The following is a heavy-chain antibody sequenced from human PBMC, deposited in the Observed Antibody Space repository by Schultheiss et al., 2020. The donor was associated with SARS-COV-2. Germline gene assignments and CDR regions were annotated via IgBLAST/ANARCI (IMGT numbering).Heavy chain of an antibody. Sequence: GGSLRLSCAASGFTFSSYGMHWVRQAPGKGLEWVAVIWYDGSNKYYADSVKGRFTISRDNSKNTLYLQMNSLKSDDTAVYYCARDEYPVRYWGQGTLVTVAS. D-gene: IGHD2/OR15-2a*01. CDR3: ARDEYPVRY. CDR2: IWYDGSNK. CDR1: GFTFSSYG. J-gene: IGHJ4*02. V-gene: IGHV3-33*01.